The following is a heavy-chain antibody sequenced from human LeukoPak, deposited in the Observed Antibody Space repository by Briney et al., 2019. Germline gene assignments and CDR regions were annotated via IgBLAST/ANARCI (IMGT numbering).Heavy chain of an antibody. V-gene: IGHV4-59*01. Sequence: PSETLSLTCTVSGGSISSYYWSWIRQPPGKGLEWIGYIYYSGSTNYNPSLKSRVTISVDTSKNQFSLKLSSVTAADTAVYYCARGYPGCGGDCYSDYWGQGTLVTV. CDR1: GGSISSYY. CDR2: IYYSGST. J-gene: IGHJ4*02. D-gene: IGHD2-21*02. CDR3: ARGYPGCGGDCYSDY.